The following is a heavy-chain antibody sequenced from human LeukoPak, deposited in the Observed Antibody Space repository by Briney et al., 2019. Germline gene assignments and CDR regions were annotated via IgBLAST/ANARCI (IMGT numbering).Heavy chain of an antibody. CDR3: ARDSAVSLGY. J-gene: IGHJ4*02. CDR2: ISYDGSNK. D-gene: IGHD4-11*01. V-gene: IGHV3-30-3*01. Sequence: GSLRLSCAASGFTFSSYAMHWVRQAPGKGLEWVAVISYDGSNKYYADSVKGRFTISRDNSKNTLYLQMNSLRAEDTAVYYCARDSAVSLGYWGQGTLVTVSS. CDR1: GFTFSSYA.